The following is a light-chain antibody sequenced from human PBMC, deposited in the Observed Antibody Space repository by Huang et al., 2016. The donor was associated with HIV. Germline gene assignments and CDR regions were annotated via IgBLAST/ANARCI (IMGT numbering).Light chain of an antibody. CDR2: IAT. J-gene: IGKJ1*01. Sequence: DIQMTQSPSSLSASIGDRVTMTCRASHNINSNLNWYQQKPGKAHKLLIFIATYLASGVPSRFSGSGSGTHFTLTINGLQPEDLATYFCQQSQNTPWTFGQGSRLEIK. CDR1: HNINSN. V-gene: IGKV1-39*01. CDR3: QQSQNTPWT.